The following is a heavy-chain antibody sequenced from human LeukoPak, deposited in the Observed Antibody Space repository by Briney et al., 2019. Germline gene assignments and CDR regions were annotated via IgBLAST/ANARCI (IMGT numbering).Heavy chain of an antibody. CDR1: GFTFSSYG. J-gene: IGHJ4*02. CDR2: ISSSGSTI. CDR3: AREGNDANDY. D-gene: IGHD1-1*01. Sequence: GGTLRLSCAASGFTFSSYGMSWVRQAPGKGLEWVSYISSSGSTIYYADSVKGRFTISRDNAKSSLYLQMNSLRAEDTAVYYCAREGNDANDYWGQGTLVTVSS. V-gene: IGHV3-48*04.